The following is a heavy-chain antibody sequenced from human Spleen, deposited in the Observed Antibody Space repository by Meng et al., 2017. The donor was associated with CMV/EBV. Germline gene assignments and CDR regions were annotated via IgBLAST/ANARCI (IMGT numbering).Heavy chain of an antibody. V-gene: IGHV1-18*01. CDR3: ARDSMPSY. CDR1: GFTFTSSA. J-gene: IGHJ4*02. CDR2: ITAFDGNT. D-gene: IGHD2-2*01. Sequence: ASVKVSCKASGFTFTSSAVQWVRQARGQRLEWMGRITAFDGNTYYAQKFQGRVTMTTDTSTNIAYLELRSLRSDDTAVYFCARDSMPSYWGQGTLVTVSS.